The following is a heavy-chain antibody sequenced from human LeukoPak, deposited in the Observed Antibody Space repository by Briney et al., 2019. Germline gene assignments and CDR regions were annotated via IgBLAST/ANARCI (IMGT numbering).Heavy chain of an antibody. CDR1: GFTFSSYE. CDR2: ISSSGNTK. J-gene: IGHJ4*02. CDR3: TSHIYSDYYFDY. Sequence: GGSLRLSCAASGFTFSSYEMNWVRKAPGKGLEWVSYISSSGNTKYYADSVTGRFTLSRDNAKNSLYQQMNSLRAEDTAIYYCTSHIYSDYYFDYWGQGTLVTVSS. D-gene: IGHD4-11*01. V-gene: IGHV3-48*03.